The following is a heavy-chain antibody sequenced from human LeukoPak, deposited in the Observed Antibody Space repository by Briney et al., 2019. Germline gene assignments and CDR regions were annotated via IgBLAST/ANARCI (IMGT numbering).Heavy chain of an antibody. D-gene: IGHD3-10*01. V-gene: IGHV3-7*01. CDR2: IKQDGSEK. CDR3: ARSPMVRGIIAHFDY. CDR1: GFTFSSYW. J-gene: IGHJ4*02. Sequence: GGSLRLSCAASGFTFSSYWMSWVRQAPGKGLEWVANIKQDGSEKYYVDSVKGRFTISRDNAKNSLYLQMNSLRAEDTAVYYCARSPMVRGIIAHFDYWGQGTLVTVSS.